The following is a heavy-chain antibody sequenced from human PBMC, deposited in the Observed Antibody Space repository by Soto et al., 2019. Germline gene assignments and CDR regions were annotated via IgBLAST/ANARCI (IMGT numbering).Heavy chain of an antibody. Sequence: AGWSLRLSCASSVFTFSRYSMNWVRQAPGKGLEWVSSISSTTNYIYYGDSMKGRFTISRDNAKNSLYLEMNSLRAEDTAVYYCARESEDLTSNFDYWGQGTLVTVSS. CDR3: ARESEDLTSNFDY. CDR2: ISSTTNYI. J-gene: IGHJ4*02. CDR1: VFTFSRYS. V-gene: IGHV3-21*06.